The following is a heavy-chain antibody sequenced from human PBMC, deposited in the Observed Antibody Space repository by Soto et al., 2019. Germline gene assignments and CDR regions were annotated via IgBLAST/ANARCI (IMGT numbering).Heavy chain of an antibody. J-gene: IGHJ4*02. D-gene: IGHD1-26*01. V-gene: IGHV1-8*01. CDR3: ARGEWELSY. CDR2: MSPTRGNT. CDR1: GYTFTSFG. Sequence: QVQLVQSGPEVKKPGASVKVSCKVSGYTFTSFGINWVRQATGQGPEWMGWMSPTRGNTGYAQKFQGRVTMTRDTSTSTAYMELSSLTLEDSAVYYCARGEWELSYWGQGTPVTVSS.